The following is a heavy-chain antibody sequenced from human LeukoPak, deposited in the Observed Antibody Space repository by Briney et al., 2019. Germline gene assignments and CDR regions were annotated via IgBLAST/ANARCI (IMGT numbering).Heavy chain of an antibody. D-gene: IGHD3-16*01. J-gene: IGHJ4*02. CDR2: IYYSGST. CDR1: GGSISSSSYY. Sequence: PSETLSLTCTVSGGSISSSSYYWGWIRQPPGKGLEWIGSIYYSGSTYYNPSLKSRVTISVDTSKNQFSLKLSSVTAADTAVYYCAKNRGSGGYYFDYWGQGTLVTVSS. V-gene: IGHV4-39*07. CDR3: AKNRGSGGYYFDY.